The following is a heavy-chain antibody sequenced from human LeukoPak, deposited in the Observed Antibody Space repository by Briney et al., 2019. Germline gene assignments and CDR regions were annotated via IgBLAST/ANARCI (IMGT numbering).Heavy chain of an antibody. CDR3: AKSGLAYCGGDCTNWFDP. D-gene: IGHD2-21*01. V-gene: IGHV3-30*02. CDR2: IRYDGSNK. Sequence: GGSLRLSRAASGFTFSSYGMHWVRQAPGKGLEWVAFIRYDGSNKYYADSVKGRFTISRDNSKNTLYLQMNSLRAEDTPVYYCAKSGLAYCGGDCTNWFDPWGQGTLVTVSS. J-gene: IGHJ5*02. CDR1: GFTFSSYG.